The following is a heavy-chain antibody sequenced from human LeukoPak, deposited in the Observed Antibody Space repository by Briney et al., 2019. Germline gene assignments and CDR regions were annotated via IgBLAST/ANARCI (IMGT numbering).Heavy chain of an antibody. Sequence: SETLSLTCTVSGGSISSSDYHWGWIRQPPGNGLEWIGSIYYRGSTYSNPSLKSRVTISLDTSKNQFSLRLSSVTAADTAVYYCANFDGDRPDYWGQGALVTVSS. V-gene: IGHV4-39*01. CDR1: GGSISSSDYH. J-gene: IGHJ4*02. CDR2: IYYRGST. D-gene: IGHD3-9*01. CDR3: ANFDGDRPDY.